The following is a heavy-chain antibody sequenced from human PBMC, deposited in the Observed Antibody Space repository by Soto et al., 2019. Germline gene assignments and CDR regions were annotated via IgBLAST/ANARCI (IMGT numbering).Heavy chain of an antibody. CDR3: EMQQLAQGGYYYYSGMDV. J-gene: IGHJ6*02. V-gene: IGHV4-59*12. Sequence: PSETLSLTCTVSGVSISSNYLSWIRQPPGKGLEWIGHIYYSGSTNYTPSLKSRFTISGDTSKNQLSLNLSSVTAADTAVYYCEMQQLAQGGYYYYSGMDVWGQGTTVPVS. CDR1: GVSISSNY. D-gene: IGHD6-13*01. CDR2: IYYSGST.